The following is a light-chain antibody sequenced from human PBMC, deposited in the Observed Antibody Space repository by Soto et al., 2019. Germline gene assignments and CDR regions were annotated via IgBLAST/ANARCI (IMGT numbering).Light chain of an antibody. CDR2: DVS. V-gene: IGLV2-11*01. Sequence: QSALTQPRSVSGSPGQSVTISCTGTSSDVGGYKYVSWYQQHPGKAPKVMIYDVSERPSGVPDRFSGSKSGNTASLTISGLQAEDEADYYCQSYDSSLSGSKVVFGGGTKLTVL. J-gene: IGLJ2*01. CDR1: SSDVGGYKY. CDR3: QSYDSSLSGSKVV.